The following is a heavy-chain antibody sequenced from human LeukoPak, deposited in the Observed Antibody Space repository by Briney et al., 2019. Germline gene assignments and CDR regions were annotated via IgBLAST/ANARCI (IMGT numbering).Heavy chain of an antibody. CDR3: ATNTRYCDVDY. CDR2: ISSSSSYT. CDR1: GFTFSDYY. V-gene: IGHV3-11*06. J-gene: IGHJ4*02. D-gene: IGHD3-9*01. Sequence: GGSLRLSSAASGFTFSDYYMSWIRQAPGKGLEWVSYISSSSSYTNYADSVKGRFTISRDNAKNSLYLQMNSLRAEDTAVYYCATNTRYCDVDYWGQGTLVTVSS.